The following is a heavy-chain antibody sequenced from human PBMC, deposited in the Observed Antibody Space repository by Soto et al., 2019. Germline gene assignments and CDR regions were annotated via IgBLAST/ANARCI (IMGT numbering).Heavy chain of an antibody. CDR2: IFYSGST. CDR1: GGSISSSSYY. J-gene: IGHJ5*02. Sequence: PSETLSLTCTVSGGSISSSSYYWGWIRQPPGKGLEWIGSIFYSGSTYYNPSLKSRVTISVDTSKNQFSLKLTSVTAADTAVYYCACIFSGGYSYGYNHWGQGTLVTVSS. V-gene: IGHV4-39*01. D-gene: IGHD5-18*01. CDR3: ACIFSGGYSYGYNH.